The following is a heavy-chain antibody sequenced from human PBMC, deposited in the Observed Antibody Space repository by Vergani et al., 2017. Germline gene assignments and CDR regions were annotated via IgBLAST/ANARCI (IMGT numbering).Heavy chain of an antibody. CDR3: AADLISPRDQLLGHFDS. CDR2: VDPQDGET. CDR1: GYTFRDAY. V-gene: IGHV1-69-2*01. J-gene: IGHJ4*02. Sequence: EVKLVQSGAEVKKPGATLKISCKLSGYTFRDAYMHWVRQAPGKGLEWMGFVDPQDGETIYAGSFQNRITIKADTSTDTAYLQLRGLRSDDSAIYFCAADLISPRDQLLGHFDSWGQGTLVTVSS. D-gene: IGHD2-2*01.